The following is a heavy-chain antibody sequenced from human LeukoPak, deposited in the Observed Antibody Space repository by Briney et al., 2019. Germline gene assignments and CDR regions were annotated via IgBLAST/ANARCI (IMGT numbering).Heavy chain of an antibody. CDR3: ARCGYSSGWYCGIDD. Sequence: ASVKVSCKASGYSFSTYGISWVRQAPGQGLEWMGWISVDNGRTNYAPKVQGRVTMTADTSTSTAYMELRNLRPDDTAVYYYARCGYSSGWYCGIDDWGQGTLVTVSS. D-gene: IGHD6-13*01. J-gene: IGHJ4*02. CDR2: ISVDNGRT. V-gene: IGHV1-18*01. CDR1: GYSFSTYG.